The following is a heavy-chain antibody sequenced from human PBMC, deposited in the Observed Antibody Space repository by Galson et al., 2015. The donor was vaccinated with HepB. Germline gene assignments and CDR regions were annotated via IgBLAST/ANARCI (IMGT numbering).Heavy chain of an antibody. CDR3: ANSSETGYFGP. J-gene: IGHJ5*02. CDR1: GASIHSHQ. CDR2: VDHSGDT. Sequence: ETLSLTCTVSGASIHSHQWSWIRQSVGKGLEWIGYVDHSGDTNYNPSLKSRITISSDTSRNQFSLKVTSLTTADTAVYFCANSSETGYFGPWGQGILVTVSS. V-gene: IGHV4-59*03. D-gene: IGHD6-25*01.